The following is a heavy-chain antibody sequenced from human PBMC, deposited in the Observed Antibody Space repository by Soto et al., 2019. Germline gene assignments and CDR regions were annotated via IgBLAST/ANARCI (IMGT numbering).Heavy chain of an antibody. CDR2: ISAYNGNT. CDR1: GYTFTSYG. J-gene: IGHJ4*02. Sequence: QVQLVQSGAEVKKPGASVKVSCKASGYTFTSYGISWVRQAPGQGLEWMGWISAYNGNTNYAQKLQGRVTMTTDTSTSTAYMERRSLRSDDTAVYYCAGSIAAGFQGYYFDYWGQGTLVTVSS. CDR3: AGSIAAGFQGYYFDY. V-gene: IGHV1-18*04. D-gene: IGHD6-13*01.